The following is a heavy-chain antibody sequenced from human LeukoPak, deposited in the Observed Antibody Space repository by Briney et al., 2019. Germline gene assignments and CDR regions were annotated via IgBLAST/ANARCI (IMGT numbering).Heavy chain of an antibody. CDR2: IIPIFGTA. CDR3: ARPRGIVAGDAFDI. CDR1: GGTFSSYA. V-gene: IGHV1-69*05. D-gene: IGHD6-25*01. Sequence: KVSCKASGGTFSSYAISWVRQAPGQGLEWMGRIIPIFGTANYAQKFQGRVTITTDESTSTAYMGLSSLRSEDTAVYYCARPRGIVAGDAFDIWGQGTMVTVSS. J-gene: IGHJ3*02.